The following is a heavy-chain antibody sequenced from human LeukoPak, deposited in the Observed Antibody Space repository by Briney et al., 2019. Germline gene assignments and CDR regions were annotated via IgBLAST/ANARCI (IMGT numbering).Heavy chain of an antibody. Sequence: GESLKISCQGSGYTFTSYWIAWVRQMPGKGLECMGIIYPGDSDTRYSPSFQGQVTISADKSISTAYLQWSSLKASDTAMYYCARIKGVVVAAIGGWFDPWGQGTLVTVSS. CDR2: IYPGDSDT. V-gene: IGHV5-51*01. D-gene: IGHD2-15*01. CDR3: ARIKGVVVAAIGGWFDP. CDR1: GYTFTSYW. J-gene: IGHJ5*02.